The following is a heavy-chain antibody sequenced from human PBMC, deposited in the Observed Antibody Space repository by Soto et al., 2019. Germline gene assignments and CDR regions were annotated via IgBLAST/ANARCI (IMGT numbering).Heavy chain of an antibody. D-gene: IGHD4-4*01. CDR2: ISGSGGST. CDR1: GFTFSSYA. J-gene: IGHJ6*03. CDR3: AKYRSDYYYYMDV. V-gene: IGHV3-23*01. Sequence: EVQLLESGGGLVQPGGSVRLSCAASGFTFSSYAMSWVRQAPGKGLEWVSAISGSGGSTYYADSVKGRFTISRDNSKNTLYLQMNSLRAEDTAVYYCAKYRSDYYYYMDVWGKGTTVTVSS.